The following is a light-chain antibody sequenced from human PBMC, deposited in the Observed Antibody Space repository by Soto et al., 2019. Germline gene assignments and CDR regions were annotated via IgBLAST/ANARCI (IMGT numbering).Light chain of an antibody. CDR1: QSVSSDY. CDR3: QQSSGSPRT. J-gene: IGKJ2*01. CDR2: GAS. V-gene: IGKV3-20*01. Sequence: EIVLTQSPGTLSLSPGERATLSCRISQSVSSDYLAWYRQNPGQAPRLLIYGASNRAGGIPDRFSGSGSGTAFTLTISRLEPEEFAVYYCQQSSGSPRTFGQGTKLEIK.